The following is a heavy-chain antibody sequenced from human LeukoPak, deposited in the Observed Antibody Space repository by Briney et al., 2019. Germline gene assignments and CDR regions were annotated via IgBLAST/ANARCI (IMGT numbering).Heavy chain of an antibody. J-gene: IGHJ6*03. V-gene: IGHV3-9*01. CDR1: GFTFDDYA. CDR2: ISWNSGSI. D-gene: IGHD2-15*01. CDR3: TKDRTDCSGGSCYSLYYYYYMDV. Sequence: GGSLRLSCAASGFTFDDYAMHWVRQAPGKGLEWVSGISWNSGSIGYADSVKGRFTISRDNAKNSLYLQMNSLRAEDTALYYCTKDRTDCSGGSCYSLYYYYYMDVWGKGTTITASS.